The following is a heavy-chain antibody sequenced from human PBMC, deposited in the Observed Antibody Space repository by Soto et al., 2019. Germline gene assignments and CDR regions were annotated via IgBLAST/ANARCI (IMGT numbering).Heavy chain of an antibody. CDR3: ARASLLLRGFFDY. D-gene: IGHD2-15*01. CDR2: ISYDGSNK. V-gene: IGHV3-30-3*01. J-gene: IGHJ4*02. Sequence: PGGSLRLSCAASGFTFSSYAMHWVRQAPGKGLEWVAVISYDGSNKYYADSVKGRFTISRDNSKNTLYLQMNSLRAEDTAVYYCARASLLLRGFFDYWGQGTPVTVSS. CDR1: GFTFSSYA.